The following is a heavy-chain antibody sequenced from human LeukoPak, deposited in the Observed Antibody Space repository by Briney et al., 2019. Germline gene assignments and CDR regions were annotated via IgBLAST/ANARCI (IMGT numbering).Heavy chain of an antibody. CDR2: ISSGSGTI. Sequence: PGGSLRLSCAASGFTFSSYSMNWVRQAPGKGLEWVSYISSGSGTIYYADSVKGRFTISRDNAKNSLYLQMNGLRAENTAVYYCARGLDYWGQGTLVTVSS. J-gene: IGHJ4*02. CDR3: ARGLDY. CDR1: GFTFSSYS. V-gene: IGHV3-48*01.